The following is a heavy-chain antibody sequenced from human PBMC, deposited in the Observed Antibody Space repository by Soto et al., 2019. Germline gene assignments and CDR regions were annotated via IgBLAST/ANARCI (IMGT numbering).Heavy chain of an antibody. D-gene: IGHD3-22*01. CDR3: ARPTYYYDSSGPPAY. CDR1: GFTISSNY. V-gene: IGHV3-66*04. J-gene: IGHJ4*02. Sequence: PGGSLRLSCAASGFTISSNYMSWVRQAPGKGLEWVSVIYSGGNTYYADSVKGRFTVSRDNAKNSLYLQMNSLRAEDTAVCYCARPTYYYDSSGPPAYWGQGTLVTVSS. CDR2: IYSGGNT.